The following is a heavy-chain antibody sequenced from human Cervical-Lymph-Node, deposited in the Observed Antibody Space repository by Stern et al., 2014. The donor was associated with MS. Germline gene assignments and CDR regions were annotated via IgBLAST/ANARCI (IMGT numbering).Heavy chain of an antibody. CDR2: VDSSGAT. J-gene: IGHJ5*02. Sequence: QVQLQESGPGLVKPSETLSLSCTVSGDSVNTGGFFWTWIRQSPREGLQWIGYVDSSGATNYNPSFQSRVTISVDTSKNQLSLTLRSVTAADTAVYYCTREGDVLAGSWFDPWGQGGPVTVSS. CDR3: TREGDVLAGSWFDP. D-gene: IGHD6-13*01. CDR1: GDSVNTGGFF. V-gene: IGHV4-61*08.